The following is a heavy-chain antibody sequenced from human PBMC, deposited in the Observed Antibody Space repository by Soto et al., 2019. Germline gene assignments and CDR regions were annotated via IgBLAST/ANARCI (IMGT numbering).Heavy chain of an antibody. Sequence: QVQLQQWGAGLLKPSETLSLTCAVYSGSFSGYYYSCIRQPPGKGLEWIGEITHGGSTTYSPSLKSRVTMSLDTSKNQFSLTMSAVTAADTAVYYCARGRLFLTPSGLAITYFDYWGQGSLVSVSS. D-gene: IGHD3-9*01. V-gene: IGHV4-34*01. J-gene: IGHJ4*02. CDR2: ITHGGST. CDR3: ARGRLFLTPSGLAITYFDY. CDR1: SGSFSGYY.